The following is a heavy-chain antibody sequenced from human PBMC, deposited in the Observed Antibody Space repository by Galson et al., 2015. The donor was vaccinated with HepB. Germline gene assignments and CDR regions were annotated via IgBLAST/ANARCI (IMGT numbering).Heavy chain of an antibody. V-gene: IGHV3-30*18. D-gene: IGHD3-3*01. CDR2: ISYDGSNK. Sequence: SLRLSCAASGFTFSSYGMHWVRQAPGKGLEWVAVISYDGSNKYYADSVKGRFTISRDNSKNTLYLQMNSLRAEDTAVYYCAKVGDFWSLMDVWGQGTTVTVSS. J-gene: IGHJ6*02. CDR3: AKVGDFWSLMDV. CDR1: GFTFSSYG.